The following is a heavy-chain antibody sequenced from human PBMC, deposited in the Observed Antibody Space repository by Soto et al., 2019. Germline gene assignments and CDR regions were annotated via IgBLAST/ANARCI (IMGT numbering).Heavy chain of an antibody. CDR2: ITNSGEDT. Sequence: PGWSLGISCAASEVSLRSYAMTCVRQAPGEGRGGVSVITNSGEDTLHADSVKGRFTISRGISKNTLYLQMNSLRAEDTAIYYCAMAAGWSGPGRQRYSGRGR. J-gene: IGHJ2*01. V-gene: IGHV3-23*01. CDR3: AMAAGWSGPGRQRYSG. D-gene: IGHD3-9*01. CDR1: EVSLRSYA.